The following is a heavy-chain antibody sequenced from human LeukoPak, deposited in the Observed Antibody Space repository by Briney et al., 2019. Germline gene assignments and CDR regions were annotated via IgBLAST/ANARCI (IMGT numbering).Heavy chain of an antibody. D-gene: IGHD6-19*01. Sequence: GASVKVSCKASGGTFSSYTISWVRQAPGQGLEWMGRINPNSGGTNYAQKFQGRVTMTRDTSISTAYMELSRLRSDDTAVYYCARGSVAGTNWFDPWGQGTLVTVSS. V-gene: IGHV1-2*06. CDR1: GGTFSSYT. CDR2: INPNSGGT. CDR3: ARGSVAGTNWFDP. J-gene: IGHJ5*02.